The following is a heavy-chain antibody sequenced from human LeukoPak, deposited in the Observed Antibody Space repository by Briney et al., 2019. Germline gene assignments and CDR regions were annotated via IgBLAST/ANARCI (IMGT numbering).Heavy chain of an antibody. Sequence: PGGSLRLSCAASGFTFSGYSMHWVRQSPGRGLEWVSSISSSSTYIYYADSVKGRFTISRDNAKNSLYLQMNSLRAEDTAVYYCSRGEAIAAPGTGKTFDIWGQGTLVTVSS. D-gene: IGHD6-13*01. CDR2: ISSSSTYI. V-gene: IGHV3-21*01. J-gene: IGHJ3*02. CDR1: GFTFSGYS. CDR3: SRGEAIAAPGTGKTFDI.